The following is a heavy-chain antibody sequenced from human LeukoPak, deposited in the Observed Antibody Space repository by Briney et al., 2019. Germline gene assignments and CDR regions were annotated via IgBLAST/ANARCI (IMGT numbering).Heavy chain of an antibody. Sequence: GGSLRLSCAASGFTFSSYSMNWVRQAPGKGLEWVSSITSGSSYIYYADSVKGRFTISRDNAKKSLYLQMNSLRAEDTAVYYCARGPSIAARYDAFDIWGQGTMVTVSS. V-gene: IGHV3-21*01. CDR1: GFTFSSYS. D-gene: IGHD6-6*01. J-gene: IGHJ3*02. CDR2: ITSGSSYI. CDR3: ARGPSIAARYDAFDI.